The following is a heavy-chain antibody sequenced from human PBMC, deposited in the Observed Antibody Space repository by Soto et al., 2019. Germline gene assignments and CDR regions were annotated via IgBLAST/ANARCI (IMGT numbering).Heavy chain of an antibody. J-gene: IGHJ6*02. V-gene: IGHV1-2*07. CDR3: ARDARGTRGFDEMDI. CDR1: GYFFTAYP. CDR2: INPNSGDT. D-gene: IGHD3-9*01. Sequence: VLVKVGCKASGYFFTAYPIPWVRQASGRCLEWMGWINPNSGDTEYAHNFPGRVTMTRDTSFNLVYMEMSGLMSDDTAFYYCARDARGTRGFDEMDIWGQGTTVTVSS.